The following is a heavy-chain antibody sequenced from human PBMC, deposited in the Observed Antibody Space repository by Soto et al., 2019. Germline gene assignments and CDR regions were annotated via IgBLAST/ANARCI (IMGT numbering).Heavy chain of an antibody. V-gene: IGHV3-33*01. D-gene: IGHD3-10*01. CDR2: IWDDGSNK. CDR1: GFTFSSYG. CDR3: ARDPNIPPVRGMVLDY. Sequence: QVQLVESGGGVVQPGRSLRLSCAASGFTFSSYGMHWVRQAPGKGLEWVAVIWDDGSNKYYADSVKGRFTISRDNSKNTLYLQMNSLRAEDTAVYYCARDPNIPPVRGMVLDYWGQGTLVTVSS. J-gene: IGHJ4*02.